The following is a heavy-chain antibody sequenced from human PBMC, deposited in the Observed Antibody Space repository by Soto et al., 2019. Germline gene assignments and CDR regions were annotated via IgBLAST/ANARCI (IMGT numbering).Heavy chain of an antibody. J-gene: IGHJ5*02. Sequence: SETLSLTCTVSGVSISSYYWSWIRQPPGKGLEWIGYIYYSGSTNYNPSLKSRVTISVDTSKNQFSLKLSSVTAADTAVYYCARGSTDYDFWSGYYARSGYNWFDPWGQGTLVTVSS. CDR1: GVSISSYY. CDR2: IYYSGST. CDR3: ARGSTDYDFWSGYYARSGYNWFDP. V-gene: IGHV4-59*01. D-gene: IGHD3-3*01.